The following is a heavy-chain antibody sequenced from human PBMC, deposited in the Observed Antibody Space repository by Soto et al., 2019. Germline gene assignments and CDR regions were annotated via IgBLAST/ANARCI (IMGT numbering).Heavy chain of an antibody. Sequence: QVQLVQSGAEVKKPGASVKVSCKASGYPFTGYYMHGVRQAPGQGLEWMGWIDPNSGCPNYAQKFQGGVTMPRDPSISTAYMELSRLRSDDTAVYYCARDLAVAGHDAFDIWGQGTMVTVAS. J-gene: IGHJ3*02. CDR1: GYPFTGYY. V-gene: IGHV1-2*02. D-gene: IGHD6-19*01. CDR3: ARDLAVAGHDAFDI. CDR2: IDPNSGCP.